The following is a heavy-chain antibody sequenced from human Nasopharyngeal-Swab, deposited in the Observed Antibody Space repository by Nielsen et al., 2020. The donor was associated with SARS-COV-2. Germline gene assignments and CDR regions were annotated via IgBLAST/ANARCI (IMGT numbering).Heavy chain of an antibody. J-gene: IGHJ5*02. Sequence: GGSLRLSFAASGFTFSNFRMNWVRQAPGKGLEWVSCISSNSDTKYYADSVKGRFTISRDNAKNSLYLQMNSLRAEDTAVYYCAKVGNDYGDYWFDPWGPGPLVPVSS. D-gene: IGHD4-17*01. CDR2: ISSNSDTK. V-gene: IGHV3-48*01. CDR1: GFTFSNFR. CDR3: AKVGNDYGDYWFDP.